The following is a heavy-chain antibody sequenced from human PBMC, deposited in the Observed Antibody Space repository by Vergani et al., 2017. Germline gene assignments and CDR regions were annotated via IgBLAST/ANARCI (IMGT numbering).Heavy chain of an antibody. CDR1: GGSINSHNYY. D-gene: IGHD2-15*01. J-gene: IGHJ4*02. Sequence: QVQLQESGPGLVKPSQTLSLTCTASGGSINSHNYYWSWLRQPAGKGMEWIGRIHTSGSTNSNPSLKSLVTMSDETFKNQFSLTLTSVTAATTAVYFCSRGSGLGGSCYKPLFDYWGQGILVTVSS. CDR3: SRGSGLGGSCYKPLFDY. V-gene: IGHV4-61*02. CDR2: IHTSGST.